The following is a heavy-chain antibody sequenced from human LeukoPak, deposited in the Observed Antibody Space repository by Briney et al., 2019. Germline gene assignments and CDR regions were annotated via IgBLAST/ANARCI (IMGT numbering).Heavy chain of an antibody. CDR3: ARPIHDSSGYYYVGY. J-gene: IGHJ4*02. V-gene: IGHV3-30*03. CDR2: ISYDGSNK. CDR1: GFTFSSYG. Sequence: GRSLRLSCAASGFTFSSYGMHWVRQAPGKGLEWVAVISYDGSNKYYADSVKGRFTISRDNSKNTLYLQMNSLRAEDTAVYYCARPIHDSSGYYYVGYWGQGTLVTVSS. D-gene: IGHD3-22*01.